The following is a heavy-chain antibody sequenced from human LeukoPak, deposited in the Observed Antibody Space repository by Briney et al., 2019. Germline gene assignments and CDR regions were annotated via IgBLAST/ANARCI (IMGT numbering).Heavy chain of an antibody. CDR3: AKVWTRQMATIDY. CDR1: GFTFSRYA. CDR2: ISGSGGST. J-gene: IGHJ4*02. V-gene: IGHV3-23*01. D-gene: IGHD5-24*01. Sequence: GGSLRLSCAASGFTFSRYAMSWVRQAPGKGLEWVSAISGSGGSTYYADSVKGRFTISRDNSKNTLYLQMNSLRAEDTAVYYCAKVWTRQMATIDYWGQGTLVTVSS.